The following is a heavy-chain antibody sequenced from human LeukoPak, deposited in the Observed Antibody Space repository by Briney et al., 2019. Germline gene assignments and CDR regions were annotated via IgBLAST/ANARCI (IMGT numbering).Heavy chain of an antibody. V-gene: IGHV1-8*02. CDR3: ARDQEAFDY. Sequence: ASVKVSCKASGYTFTGYYMHWVRQATGQGLEWMGWMNPNSGNTGYAQKFQGRVTVTRDTSTSTVHMELSGLRSEDTAVYYCARDQEAFDYWGQGTLVTVSS. CDR1: GYTFTGYY. J-gene: IGHJ4*02. CDR2: MNPNSGNT.